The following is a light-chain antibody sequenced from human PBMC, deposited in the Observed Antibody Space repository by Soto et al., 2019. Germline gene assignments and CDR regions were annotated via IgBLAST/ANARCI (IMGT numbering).Light chain of an antibody. Sequence: QSVLTQPPSVSGTPGQRVTISCTGSSSNIGAGYDVHWYQQLPGTAPKLLMFGNNNRPSGVPDRFSGSKSGTSASLAITGLQADHETDYYCQSYDSSLSAVVFGGGTKLTVL. CDR2: GNN. CDR1: SSNIGAGYD. CDR3: QSYDSSLSAVV. V-gene: IGLV1-40*01. J-gene: IGLJ3*02.